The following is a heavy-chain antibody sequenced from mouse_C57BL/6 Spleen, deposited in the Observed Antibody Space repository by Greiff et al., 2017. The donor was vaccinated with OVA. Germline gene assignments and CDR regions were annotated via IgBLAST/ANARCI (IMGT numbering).Heavy chain of an antibody. CDR1: GYTFTSYW. V-gene: IGHV1-55*01. J-gene: IGHJ4*01. CDR3: AREDPGLDAMDY. Sequence: VQLQQPGAELVKPGASVKMSCKASGYTFTSYWITWVKQRPGQGLEWIGDIYPGSGSTNYNEKFKSKATLTVDTSSSTAYMQLSSLTSEDSAVYYCAREDPGLDAMDYWGQGTSVTVSS. CDR2: IYPGSGST.